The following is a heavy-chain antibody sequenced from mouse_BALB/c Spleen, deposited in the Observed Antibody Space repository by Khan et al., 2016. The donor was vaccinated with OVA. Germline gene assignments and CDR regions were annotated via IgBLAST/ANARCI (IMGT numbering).Heavy chain of an antibody. CDR2: IYPGDGDT. CDR3: ARITTVVGAMDY. Sequence: QVQLQQSGAELVRPGSSVKISCKASGYAFSSYWMNWVKQRPGQGLEWLGQIYPGDGDTNYNGKFKGKATLTADKSSSTAYMQLSSLTSEDSAVYFCARITTVVGAMDYWGQGTSVTVSS. D-gene: IGHD1-1*01. V-gene: IGHV1-80*01. J-gene: IGHJ4*01. CDR1: GYAFSSYW.